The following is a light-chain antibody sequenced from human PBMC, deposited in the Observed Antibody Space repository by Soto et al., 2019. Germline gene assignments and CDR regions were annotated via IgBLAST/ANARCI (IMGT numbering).Light chain of an antibody. CDR3: SSYTSSTSRF. CDR1: SSDVGGYNY. V-gene: IGLV2-14*01. Sequence: QSALTQPASVSGSPGQSITISCTGTSSDVGGYNYVSWYQQHPGKAPKLIIYDVSNRPSGVSNRFSGSKSGNTASLTISGLQAEDEADYYCSSYTSSTSRFFGTGTKLTVL. CDR2: DVS. J-gene: IGLJ1*01.